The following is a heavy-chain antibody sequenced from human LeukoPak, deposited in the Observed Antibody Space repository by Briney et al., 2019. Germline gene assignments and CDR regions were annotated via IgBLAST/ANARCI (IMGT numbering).Heavy chain of an antibody. CDR2: TFHNGDT. J-gene: IGHJ2*01. CDR3: ARDPRYDSSGYRHVFWYFDL. CDR1: GASISSSY. D-gene: IGHD3-22*01. V-gene: IGHV4-59*12. Sequence: PSETLSLTCTVSGASISSSYWSWIRQPPGKGLELIVYTFHNGDTNYNPSLESRVTISADTSKNQISLRLSSLTAADTAIYYCARDPRYDSSGYRHVFWYFDLWGRGTLVTVSS.